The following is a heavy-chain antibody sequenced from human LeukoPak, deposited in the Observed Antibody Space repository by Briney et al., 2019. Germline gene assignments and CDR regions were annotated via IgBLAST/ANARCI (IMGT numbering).Heavy chain of an antibody. Sequence: SVKVSCKASGYTFNIYGIIWVRQAPGQGLEWVGWISTYNGNTNYAPNIQDRVTMTTDTSTSTAYMELRSLRSDDTAVYYCGRALLGGSDIYTPFSYWGQGTLVTVSS. CDR1: GYTFNIYG. D-gene: IGHD3-10*01. J-gene: IGHJ4*02. CDR2: ISTYNGNT. V-gene: IGHV1-18*01. CDR3: GRALLGGSDIYTPFSY.